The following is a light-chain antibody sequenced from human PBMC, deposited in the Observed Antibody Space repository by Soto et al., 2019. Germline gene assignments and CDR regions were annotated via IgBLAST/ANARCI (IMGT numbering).Light chain of an antibody. Sequence: DIQMTQSPSSLSASVGDRVTISCRASQTITRYLHWYRQKPGKAPKLLIYAASTLQSGVPLRFSGSGSGTSFTLTISSLQPEDFATYYCQQLLSYPITFGQGTRLENK. V-gene: IGKV1-9*01. J-gene: IGKJ5*01. CDR3: QQLLSYPIT. CDR2: AAS. CDR1: QTITRY.